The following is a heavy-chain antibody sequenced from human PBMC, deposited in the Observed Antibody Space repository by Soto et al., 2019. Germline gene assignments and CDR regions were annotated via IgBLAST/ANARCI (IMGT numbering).Heavy chain of an antibody. CDR1: GYTFTGYY. V-gene: IGHV1-2*04. D-gene: IGHD6-13*01. J-gene: IGHJ4*02. CDR3: ARAGRQAAAGQAFAY. CDR2: INPNSGGT. Sequence: QVQLVQSGAEVKKPGASVKVSCKASGYTFTGYYMHWVRQAPGQGLEWMGWINPNSGGTNNAQKFQGWVTMTRDTSISTAYMELSRLRSDDTAVYYCARAGRQAAAGQAFAYWGQGTLVTVSS.